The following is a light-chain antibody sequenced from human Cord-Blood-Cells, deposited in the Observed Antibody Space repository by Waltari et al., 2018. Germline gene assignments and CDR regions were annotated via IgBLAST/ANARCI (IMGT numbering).Light chain of an antibody. V-gene: IGLV1-47*01. CDR3: AAWDDSLSGVV. CDR2: RNN. Sequence: QSVLTQPPSASGTPGQRVTISCSGSSSNIGSNYVYRYQQLPGTAPKLLNYRNNQRPSEVPDRFSGSKSGTSASLASSGLRSEVEADYYCAAWDDSLSGVVVGGGTKLTVL. CDR1: SSNIGSNY. J-gene: IGLJ2*01.